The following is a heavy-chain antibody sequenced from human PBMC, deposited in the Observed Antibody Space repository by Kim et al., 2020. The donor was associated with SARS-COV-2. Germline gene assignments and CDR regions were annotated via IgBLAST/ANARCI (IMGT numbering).Heavy chain of an antibody. CDR2: INHSGST. D-gene: IGHD1-26*01. Sequence: SETLSLTCAVYGGSFSGYYWSWIRQPPGKGLEWIGEINHSGSTNYNPSLKSRVTISVDTSKNQFSLKLSSVTAADTAVYYCARGAGATRIYYYYYGMDVWGQGTTVTVSS. CDR3: ARGAGATRIYYYYYGMDV. CDR1: GGSFSGYY. J-gene: IGHJ6*02. V-gene: IGHV4-34*01.